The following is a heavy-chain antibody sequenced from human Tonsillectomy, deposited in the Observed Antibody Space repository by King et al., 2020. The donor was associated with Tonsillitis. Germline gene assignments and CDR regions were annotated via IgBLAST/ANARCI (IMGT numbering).Heavy chain of an antibody. J-gene: IGHJ3*02. CDR3: ARPGYINNWYAFDI. V-gene: IGHV5-51*03. Sequence: QLVQSGAEVKKPGESLKISCKGSGYRFTTYWIGWVRQMPGKGLEWMGIIYPGDSDTRYSPSFQGQVTISADKSTSTVYLQWSSLKASDTAMNYCARPGYINNWYAFDIWGQGTMVTVSS. D-gene: IGHD1-1*01. CDR2: IYPGDSDT. CDR1: GYRFTTYW.